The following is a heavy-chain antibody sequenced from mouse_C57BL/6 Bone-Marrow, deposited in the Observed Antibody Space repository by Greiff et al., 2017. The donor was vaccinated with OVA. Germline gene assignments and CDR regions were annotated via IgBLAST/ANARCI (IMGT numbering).Heavy chain of an antibody. CDR3: ARRIPITTVVATNAY. V-gene: IGHV1-9*01. CDR1: GYTFTGYW. J-gene: IGHJ3*01. Sequence: QVQLQQSGAELMKPGASVKLSCKATGYTFTGYWIEWVKQRPGHGLEWIGEILPGSGSTNYNEKFKGKATFTADTSSNTAYMQLSSLTTEDSAIYYGARRIPITTVVATNAYWGQGTLVTVSA. CDR2: ILPGSGST. D-gene: IGHD1-1*01.